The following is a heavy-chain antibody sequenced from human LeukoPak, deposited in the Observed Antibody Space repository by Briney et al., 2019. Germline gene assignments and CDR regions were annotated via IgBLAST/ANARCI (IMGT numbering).Heavy chain of an antibody. J-gene: IGHJ4*02. CDR3: ARQIYYYDSSGVDY. D-gene: IGHD3-22*01. CDR2: IYPGDSDT. V-gene: IGHV5-51*01. CDR1: GYSFTSYW. Sequence: GESLKISRKGSGYSFTSYWIGLVRQMPGKGLEWMGIIYPGDSDTRYSLSFQGQVTISADKSISTAYLQWSSLKASDPAMYYCARQIYYYDSSGVDYWGQGNLVTVSS.